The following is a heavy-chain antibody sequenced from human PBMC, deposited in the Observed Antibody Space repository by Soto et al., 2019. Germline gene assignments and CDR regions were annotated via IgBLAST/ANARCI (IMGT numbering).Heavy chain of an antibody. D-gene: IGHD3-3*02. CDR1: GGSFSGYY. Sequence: QVQLQQWGAGLLKPSETLSLTCAVYGGSFSGYYWCWIRQPPGKGLEWIGEINHSGSTNYNPSLKSRVTISVDTSKNQFSLKLSSVTAADTAVYYCARLLAPNHYYYYGMDVWGQGTTVTVSS. V-gene: IGHV4-34*01. CDR3: ARLLAPNHYYYYGMDV. CDR2: INHSGST. J-gene: IGHJ6*02.